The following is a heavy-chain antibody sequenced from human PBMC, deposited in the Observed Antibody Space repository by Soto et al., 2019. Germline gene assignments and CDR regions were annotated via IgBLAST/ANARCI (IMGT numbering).Heavy chain of an antibody. CDR2: TYYRSKCYN. D-gene: IGHD2-8*01. V-gene: IGHV6-1*01. Sequence: QVQLQQSGPGLVKPSQTLSLTCAISGDSVSTNSATWDWIRQSPSRGLEWLGRTYYRSKCYNDFAASVQGRITINPDPSNHQLSLQLHSVTPDDTAVYYCARLIGNSWLDSWGQGTLVTVSS. CDR1: GDSVSTNSAT. J-gene: IGHJ5*01. CDR3: ARLIGNSWLDS.